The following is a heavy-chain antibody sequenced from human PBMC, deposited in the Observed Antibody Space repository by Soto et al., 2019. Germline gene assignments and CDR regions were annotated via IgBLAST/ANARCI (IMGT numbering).Heavy chain of an antibody. CDR3: TRHEDASSIADFDY. Sequence: EVQLVESGGGLVQPGGSLKLSCAASGFTFSGSAMHWVRQASGKGLEWVGRIRSKANSYATAYAASVKGRFTISRDDSKNTAYLQMNSLKTEDTAVYYCTRHEDASSIADFDYWGQGTLVTVSS. CDR2: IRSKANSYAT. CDR1: GFTFSGSA. V-gene: IGHV3-73*02. D-gene: IGHD2-21*01. J-gene: IGHJ4*02.